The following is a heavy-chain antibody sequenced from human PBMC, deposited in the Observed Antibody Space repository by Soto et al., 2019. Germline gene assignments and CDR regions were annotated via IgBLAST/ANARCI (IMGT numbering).Heavy chain of an antibody. CDR2: ISGSGGST. CDR1: GFTFSSYA. J-gene: IGHJ5*02. V-gene: IGHV3-23*01. CDR3: AKDQAGYVINWFDP. D-gene: IGHD5-12*01. Sequence: GGSLGLSCAASGFTFSSYAMSWVRQAPGKGLEWVSAISGSGGSTYYADSVKGRFTISRDNSKNTLYLQMNSLRAEDTAVYYCAKDQAGYVINWFDPWGQGTLVTVSS.